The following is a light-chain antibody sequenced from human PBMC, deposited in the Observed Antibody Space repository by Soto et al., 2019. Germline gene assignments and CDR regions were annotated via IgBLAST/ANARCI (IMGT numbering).Light chain of an antibody. CDR2: EVR. Sequence: QSALTQPASVSGSPGQSITISCIGTSSDIGSNSYVSWYQQYPGKAPKVMIYEVRNRPSGVSNRFSGSKSGNTASLTISGLQAEDEADYYCSAYTVSSVTLYVFGTGTKLTVL. CDR3: SAYTVSSVTLYV. CDR1: SSDIGSNSY. V-gene: IGLV2-14*01. J-gene: IGLJ1*01.